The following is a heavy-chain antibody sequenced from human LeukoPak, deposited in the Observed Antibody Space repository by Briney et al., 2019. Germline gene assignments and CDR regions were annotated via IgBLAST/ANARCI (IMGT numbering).Heavy chain of an antibody. J-gene: IGHJ1*01. Sequence: SETLSLTCTVSGVSISSYYWSWIRQPPGKGLEWIGYIYYSGSTNYNPSLKSRVTISVDTSKNQFSLRLSSVTAADTAVYYCARHLRWAEYFQHWGQGTLVTVSS. CDR2: IYYSGST. V-gene: IGHV4-59*08. CDR3: ARHLRWAEYFQH. CDR1: GVSISSYY.